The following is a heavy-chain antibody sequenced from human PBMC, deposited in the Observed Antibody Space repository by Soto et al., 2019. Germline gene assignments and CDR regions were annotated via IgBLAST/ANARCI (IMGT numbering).Heavy chain of an antibody. CDR3: ARDRSTPGSYQFDY. Sequence: SETLSLTCAVSGASVSSTKWWSWVRQSPGKGLEWIGEIHHSGTTNYNPSLKSRVTISVDTSKNQFSLKLNSVTAADTAVYYCARDRSTPGSYQFDYWGQGTLVTVSS. J-gene: IGHJ4*02. V-gene: IGHV4-4*02. CDR2: IHHSGTT. D-gene: IGHD1-1*01. CDR1: GASVSSTKW.